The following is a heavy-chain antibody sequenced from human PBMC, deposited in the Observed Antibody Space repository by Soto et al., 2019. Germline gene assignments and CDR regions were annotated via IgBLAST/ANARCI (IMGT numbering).Heavy chain of an antibody. D-gene: IGHD6-13*01. CDR2: ISYDGSNK. V-gene: IGHV3-30*18. CDR3: AKDGEYSSSWYVPVDY. J-gene: IGHJ4*02. CDR1: GFTFSSYG. Sequence: QSGGSLRLSCAASGFTFSSYGMHWVRQAPGKGLEWVAVISYDGSNKYYADSVKGRFTISRDNSKNTLYLQMNSLRAEDTAVYYCAKDGEYSSSWYVPVDYWGQGTLVTVSS.